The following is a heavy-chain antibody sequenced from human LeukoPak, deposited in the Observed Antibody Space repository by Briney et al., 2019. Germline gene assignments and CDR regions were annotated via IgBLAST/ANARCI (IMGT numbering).Heavy chain of an antibody. D-gene: IGHD5-18*01. Sequence: GVSLRLSYAASGFTFSRYAMRCLHQPPGKGLEWVSAISGSGGSTYYADSVKGRFTISRDNSKNTLYLQMNSLRAEDTAVYYCARFPVDTAMTTIGYFDYWGQGTLVTVSS. CDR3: ARFPVDTAMTTIGYFDY. J-gene: IGHJ4*02. V-gene: IGHV3-23*01. CDR1: GFTFSRYA. CDR2: ISGSGGST.